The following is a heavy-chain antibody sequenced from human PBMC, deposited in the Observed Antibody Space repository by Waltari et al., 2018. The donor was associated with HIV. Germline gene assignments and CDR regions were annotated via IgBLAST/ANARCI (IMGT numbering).Heavy chain of an antibody. CDR2: LYYGGSS. Sequence: QVQLQESGPGLVNPSETLSLTCTVPGGSHYWAWIRQPPGKGLEWIAYLYYGGSSNYNPSRKSRVTISLDTSRNHFSLILNSVTAADTATYFCVRGDSSGYSFDSWGQGTLVTVSS. J-gene: IGHJ5*01. D-gene: IGHD3-22*01. V-gene: IGHV4-59*11. CDR1: GGSHY. CDR3: VRGDSSGYSFDS.